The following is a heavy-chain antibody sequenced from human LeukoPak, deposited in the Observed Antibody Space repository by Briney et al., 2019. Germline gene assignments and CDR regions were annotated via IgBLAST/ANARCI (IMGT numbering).Heavy chain of an antibody. V-gene: IGHV3-30*14. CDR1: GFTFSSYV. CDR2: ISYDGSNK. D-gene: IGHD6-19*01. Sequence: GGSLRLSCAASGFTFSSYVIHWVRQAPGKGLEWVAMISYDGSNKHHADSVKGRFTISRDNSKNTLYLQMNSLRAEDTAVYYCARVLIAVAGSNLLGGFDYWGQGTLVTVSS. J-gene: IGHJ4*02. CDR3: ARVLIAVAGSNLLGGFDY.